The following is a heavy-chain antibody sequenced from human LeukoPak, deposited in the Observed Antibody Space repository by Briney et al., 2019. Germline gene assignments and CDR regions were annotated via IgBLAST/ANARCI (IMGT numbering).Heavy chain of an antibody. CDR3: AVATPLWYFDL. Sequence: ASVKVSCKASGYTFTSYGISWVRQAPGQGLEWMRWISAYNGNTNYAQKLQGRVTMTTDTSTSTAYMELRSLRSDDTAVYYCAVATPLWYFDLWGRGTLVTVSS. V-gene: IGHV1-18*01. CDR1: GYTFTSYG. D-gene: IGHD2-15*01. J-gene: IGHJ2*01. CDR2: ISAYNGNT.